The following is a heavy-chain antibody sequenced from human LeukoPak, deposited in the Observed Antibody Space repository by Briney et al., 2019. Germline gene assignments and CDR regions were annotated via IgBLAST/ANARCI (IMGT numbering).Heavy chain of an antibody. D-gene: IGHD3-10*01. CDR2: INDSGGNT. J-gene: IGHJ4*02. V-gene: IGHV3-23*01. Sequence: GGSLRLSCAASGFTFSSYAMSWVRQAPGKGLEWGSLINDSGGNTYYADSVKGRFTVSRDIPKNTMFLQMSSLRAEDMAVHYCAKTSAGIRGGYFDYWGQGALVTVSS. CDR1: GFTFSSYA. CDR3: AKTSAGIRGGYFDY.